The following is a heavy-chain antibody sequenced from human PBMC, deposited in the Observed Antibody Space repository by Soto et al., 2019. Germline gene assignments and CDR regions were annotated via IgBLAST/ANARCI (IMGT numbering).Heavy chain of an antibody. CDR3: AREEKWTFFVY. V-gene: IGHV1-3*01. CDR1: GYSFTDNP. D-gene: IGHD1-26*01. J-gene: IGHJ4*02. CDR2: MNAADGNR. Sequence: GASVKVSCKASGYSFTDNPIHWVRQAPGQRLEWMAWMNAADGNRKFSETFQGRVTMTWDTSASTAYMELNSLMSEDTAVYYCAREEKWTFFVYWGQGTLVTSPQ.